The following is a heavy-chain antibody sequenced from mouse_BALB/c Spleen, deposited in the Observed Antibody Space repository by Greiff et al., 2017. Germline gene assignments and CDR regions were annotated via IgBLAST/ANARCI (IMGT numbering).Heavy chain of an antibody. V-gene: IGHV2-9*02. Sequence: VQRVESGPGLVAPSQSLSITCTVSGFSLTSYGVHWVRQPPGKGLEWLGVIWAGGSTNYNSALMSRLSISKDNSKSQVFLKMNSLQTDDTAMYYCARDDYDYFYFDYWGQGTTLTVSS. CDR2: IWAGGST. CDR3: ARDDYDYFYFDY. D-gene: IGHD2-4*01. CDR1: GFSLTSYG. J-gene: IGHJ2*01.